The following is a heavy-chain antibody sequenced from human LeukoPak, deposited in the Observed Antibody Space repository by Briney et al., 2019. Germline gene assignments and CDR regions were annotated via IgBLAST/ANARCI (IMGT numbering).Heavy chain of an antibody. V-gene: IGHV1-18*01. CDR1: GGTFSRYA. D-gene: IGHD3-22*01. CDR3: ARDRAYYYDSSGYNDY. CDR2: ISAYNGNT. J-gene: IGHJ4*02. Sequence: ASVKVSCKASGGTFSRYAISWVRQAPGQGLEWMGWISAYNGNTNYAQKLQGRVTMTTDTSTSTAYMELRSLRSDDTAVYYCARDRAYYYDSSGYNDYWGQGTLVTVSS.